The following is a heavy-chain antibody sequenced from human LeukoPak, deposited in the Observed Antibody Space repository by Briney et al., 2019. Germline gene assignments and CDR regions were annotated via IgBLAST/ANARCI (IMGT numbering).Heavy chain of an antibody. CDR3: AKAFTALVFYEY. CDR2: ISPNGQTI. CDR1: GFTFSGFY. V-gene: IGHV3-11*01. D-gene: IGHD5-18*01. Sequence: GGSLRLSCAASGFTFSGFYMTWVRQAPGMGLEWVAYISPNGQTIYYAESLQGRFTVSRDNAKSSLFLQMNNLGAEDTAVYYCAKAFTALVFYEYWGQGTLVTVSS. J-gene: IGHJ4*02.